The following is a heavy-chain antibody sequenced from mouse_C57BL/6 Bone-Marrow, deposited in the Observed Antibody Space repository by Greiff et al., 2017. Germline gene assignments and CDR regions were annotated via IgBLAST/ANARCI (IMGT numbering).Heavy chain of an antibody. V-gene: IGHV1-63*01. Sequence: VQLQQSGAELVRPGTSVKMSCKASGYTFTNYWIGWAKQRPGHGLEWIGDIYPGGGYTNYNEKFKGKATLTADKSSSTAYMQFSSLTSEDSGIYYCARIYYGKGYAMDYWGKGTSVTVSS. CDR1: GYTFTNYW. J-gene: IGHJ4*01. CDR2: IYPGGGYT. D-gene: IGHD2-1*01. CDR3: ARIYYGKGYAMDY.